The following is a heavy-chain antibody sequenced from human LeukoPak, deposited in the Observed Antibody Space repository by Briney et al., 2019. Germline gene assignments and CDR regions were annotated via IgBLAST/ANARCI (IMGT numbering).Heavy chain of an antibody. CDR2: INHSGST. CDR1: GGSLSGYY. J-gene: IGHJ2*01. V-gene: IGHV4-34*01. D-gene: IGHD6-6*01. Sequence: SETLSLTCAVYGGSLSGYYWSWIRQPPGKGLEWIGEINHSGSTNYNPSLKSRVTISVDTSKNQFSLKLSSVTAADTAVYYCARPASIAARRYFDLWGRGTLVTVSS. CDR3: ARPASIAARRYFDL.